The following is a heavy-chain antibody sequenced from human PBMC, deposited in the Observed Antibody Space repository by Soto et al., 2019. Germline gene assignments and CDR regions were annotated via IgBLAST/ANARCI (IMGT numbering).Heavy chain of an antibody. D-gene: IGHD6-19*01. V-gene: IGHV1-69*06. CDR2: IIPIFVTA. CDR1: GGTFSSYA. J-gene: IGHJ4*02. CDR3: ARELLGSGLYSPRHFDY. Sequence: QVQLVQSGAEVKKPGSSVKVSCKASGGTFSSYAISWVRQAPGQGLEWMGGIIPIFVTANYTQKFQGRVTITADKSTSKAYMELSSLSSEDTAVYYCARELLGSGLYSPRHFDYWGQGTLVTVSS.